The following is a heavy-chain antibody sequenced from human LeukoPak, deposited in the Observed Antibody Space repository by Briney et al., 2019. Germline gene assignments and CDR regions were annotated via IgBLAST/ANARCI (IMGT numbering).Heavy chain of an antibody. CDR2: IQYDGTNK. J-gene: IGHJ4*02. CDR3: AKDFFSSSWPYYFDY. V-gene: IGHV3-30*02. Sequence: GGSLRLSCAASGFTFSSYGMNWVRQAPGKGLEWVSFIQYDGTNKYYADSVKGQFTISRDNSKNTLYLQMNSLRAEDTAVYYCAKDFFSSSWPYYFDYWGQGTLVTVSS. D-gene: IGHD6-13*01. CDR1: GFTFSSYG.